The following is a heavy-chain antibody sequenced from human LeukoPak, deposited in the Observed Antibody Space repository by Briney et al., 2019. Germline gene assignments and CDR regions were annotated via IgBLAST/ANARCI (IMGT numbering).Heavy chain of an antibody. J-gene: IGHJ6*02. D-gene: IGHD3-10*01. CDR2: MNPNSGNT. CDR3: AKIGGYGSGNYYYTMDV. V-gene: IGHV1-8*01. CDR1: GYTFTSYD. Sequence: ASVKVSCKASGYTFTSYDINWVRQAAGQGLEWMGWMNPNSGNTGYAQNFQGRVTMTRNASITTAYMKLSSLRSEDTAVYYCAKIGGYGSGNYYYTMDVWGQGTTVTVSS.